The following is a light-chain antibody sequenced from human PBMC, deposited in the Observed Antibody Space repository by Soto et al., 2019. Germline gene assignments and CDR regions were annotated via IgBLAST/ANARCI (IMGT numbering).Light chain of an antibody. CDR1: SSNIGAGYN. CDR3: QSYDSSLAGLL. Sequence: QSVLTQPPSVSGAPGQRVTISCTGSSSNIGAGYNVHWYQQLPGSAPKLLIYFDTNRPSGVPDRFSGSKSGASASLAITGLQPEDEAHYYCQSYDSSLAGLLFGGGPKLTVL. CDR2: FDT. V-gene: IGLV1-40*01. J-gene: IGLJ2*01.